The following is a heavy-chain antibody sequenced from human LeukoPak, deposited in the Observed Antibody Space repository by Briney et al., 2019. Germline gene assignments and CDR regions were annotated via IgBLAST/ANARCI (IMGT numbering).Heavy chain of an antibody. D-gene: IGHD6-13*01. Sequence: GGSLRLSCAASEFTFSSYAMSWVRQAPGKGLEWVSTISGSGGSTYYADSVKGRFTISRDNAKNTLYLQMNSLRAEDTAVYYCARRTAAGKYYFDSWGQGTLVTVSS. V-gene: IGHV3-23*01. CDR2: ISGSGGST. J-gene: IGHJ4*02. CDR3: ARRTAAGKYYFDS. CDR1: EFTFSSYA.